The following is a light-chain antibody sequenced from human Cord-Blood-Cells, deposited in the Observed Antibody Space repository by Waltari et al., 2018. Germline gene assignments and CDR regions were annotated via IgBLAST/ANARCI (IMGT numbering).Light chain of an antibody. Sequence: QSALTQPASVSGSPGQSITISCTGTSSDVGGYNYVSWYQHNPGKAPKHMIYDVSKRPSGVSNRFSGPKSGNPASLTISGLQAEDEADYYCSSYTSSSTLGFGTGTKVTVL. CDR1: SSDVGGYNY. V-gene: IGLV2-14*03. CDR3: SSYTSSSTLG. CDR2: DVS. J-gene: IGLJ1*01.